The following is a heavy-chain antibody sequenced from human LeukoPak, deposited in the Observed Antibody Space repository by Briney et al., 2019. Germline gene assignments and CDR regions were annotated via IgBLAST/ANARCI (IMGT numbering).Heavy chain of an antibody. CDR3: ARASTNSRYYYYGMYV. D-gene: IGHD2-8*01. CDR2: ISYSGSTT. J-gene: IGHJ6*02. V-gene: IGHV4-39*07. Sequence: SETLSLTCTVSGGSISSSSVYWGWIRQPPGKGLEWIATISYSGSTTSYNPSLKSRVTISVDTSKNQFSLKLSSVTAADTAVYYCARASTNSRYYYYGMYVWGQGTTVTVSS. CDR1: GGSISSSSVY.